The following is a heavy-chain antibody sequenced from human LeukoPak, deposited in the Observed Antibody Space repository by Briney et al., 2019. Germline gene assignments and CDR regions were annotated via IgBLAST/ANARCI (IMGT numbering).Heavy chain of an antibody. D-gene: IGHD6-13*01. CDR1: GASISGSGYY. CDR3: ARTTEAHSWRTRYYDYYMDV. V-gene: IGHV4-61*08. Sequence: SETLSLTCTVSGASISGSGYYWSWIRQPPGKGLEWIGYIYYSGSTNYNPSLKSRVTISVDTSKNQFSLKLSSVTAADTAVYYCARTTEAHSWRTRYYDYYMDVWGKGTTVTVSS. J-gene: IGHJ6*03. CDR2: IYYSGST.